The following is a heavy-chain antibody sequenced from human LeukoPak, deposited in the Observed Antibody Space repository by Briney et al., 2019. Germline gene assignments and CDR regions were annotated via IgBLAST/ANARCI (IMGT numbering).Heavy chain of an antibody. V-gene: IGHV4-34*01. CDR3: ARGAEDYGTGSYYNVSFDY. CDR1: GGSFSGYY. D-gene: IGHD3-10*01. Sequence: SETLSLTCAVYGGSFSGYYWSWIRQPPGKGLEWIGEINNSGSTNYNPSLKRRGTISVDTSKNQCSLKLSSVTAADTAVYYCARGAEDYGTGSYYNVSFDYWGQGTLVTVSS. CDR2: INNSGST. J-gene: IGHJ4*02.